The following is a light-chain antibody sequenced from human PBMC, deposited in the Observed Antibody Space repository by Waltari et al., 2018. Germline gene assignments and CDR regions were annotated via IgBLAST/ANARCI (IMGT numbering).Light chain of an antibody. Sequence: DIVMTQSLDSLAVSLGERATINCKSSQSVLYSSNNRNYLAWYQQKPGQSPKLVIYWASTRESGVPDRFSGSGSGTDFTLTISSLQAEDVATYYCQQYYTTPWTFGQGTKVEIK. V-gene: IGKV4-1*01. J-gene: IGKJ1*01. CDR3: QQYYTTPWT. CDR2: WAS. CDR1: QSVLYSSNNRNY.